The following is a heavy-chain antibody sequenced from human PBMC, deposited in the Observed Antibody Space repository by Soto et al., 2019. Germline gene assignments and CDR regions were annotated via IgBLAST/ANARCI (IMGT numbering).Heavy chain of an antibody. J-gene: IGHJ3*01. CDR1: ELTVSGNF. Sequence: EGQLVESGGGLVQPGGSLRLSCAASELTVSGNFLSWVRQAPGKGLEWVSVIYSGGGTDYADSVKGRFTVSRDNSQNTLYLQMNSLRAEDTAVYYCTRSRGAGRSQDLWGQGTMVIVSS. CDR2: IYSGGGT. CDR3: TRSRGAGRSQDL. V-gene: IGHV3-66*01. D-gene: IGHD3-16*01.